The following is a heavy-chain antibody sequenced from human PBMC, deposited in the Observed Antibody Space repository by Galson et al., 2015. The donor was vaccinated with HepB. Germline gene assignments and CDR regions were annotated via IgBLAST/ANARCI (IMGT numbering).Heavy chain of an antibody. J-gene: IGHJ5*02. Sequence: SLRLSCAASRFNFRDYSMNWVRQAPGEGLGWVSFITSSSRDIYYADSAKGRFTISRDNAKSSLYLQMNSLRAEDTAVYYCARDRNPQSSPNWYWLDPWGQGTLVTVSS. D-gene: IGHD2-2*01. CDR2: ITSSSRDI. CDR3: ARDRNPQSSPNWYWLDP. CDR1: RFNFRDYS. V-gene: IGHV3-48*01.